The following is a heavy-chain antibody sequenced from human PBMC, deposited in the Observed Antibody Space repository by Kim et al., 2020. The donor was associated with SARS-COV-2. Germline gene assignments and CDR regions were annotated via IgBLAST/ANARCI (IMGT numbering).Heavy chain of an antibody. Sequence: SVKVSCKASGGTFSSYAISWVRQAPGQGLEWMGRIIPILGIANYAQKFQGRVTITADKSTSTAYMELSSLRSEDTAVYYCARTDIYYDILTGYYFRNTTAYFDYWGQGTLVTVSS. CDR3: ARTDIYYDILTGYYFRNTTAYFDY. CDR2: IIPILGIA. D-gene: IGHD3-9*01. J-gene: IGHJ4*02. V-gene: IGHV1-69*04. CDR1: GGTFSSYA.